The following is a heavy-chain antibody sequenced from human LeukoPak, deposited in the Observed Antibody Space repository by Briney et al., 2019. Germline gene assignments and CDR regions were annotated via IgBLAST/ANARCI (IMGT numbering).Heavy chain of an antibody. CDR1: GYTFTGYY. CDR2: INPNSGGT. D-gene: IGHD2-2*01. J-gene: IGHJ5*02. CDR3: ARIVPAAKYWFNP. V-gene: IGHV1-2*06. Sequence: ASVKVSCKASGYTFTGYYMHWVRQAPGQGLEWMGRINPNSGGTNYAQKFQGRVTMTRDTSISTAYMELSRLRSDDTAVYYCARIVPAAKYWFNPWGQGTLVTVSS.